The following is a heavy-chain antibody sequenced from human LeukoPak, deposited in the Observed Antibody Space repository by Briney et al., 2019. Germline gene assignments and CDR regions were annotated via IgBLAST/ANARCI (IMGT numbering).Heavy chain of an antibody. D-gene: IGHD3-9*01. CDR2: IHYTGST. CDR3: ARGRYSAGDNWFDP. Sequence: PSETLSLTCTVSGGSITSSYWSWIRQSPGKGLEWVGYIHYTGSTNYNPSLKSRVTMLIDTSKNQFSLKLSSVTAADTAVYYCARGRYSAGDNWFDPWGQGTLVTVSS. CDR1: GGSITSSY. J-gene: IGHJ5*02. V-gene: IGHV4-59*01.